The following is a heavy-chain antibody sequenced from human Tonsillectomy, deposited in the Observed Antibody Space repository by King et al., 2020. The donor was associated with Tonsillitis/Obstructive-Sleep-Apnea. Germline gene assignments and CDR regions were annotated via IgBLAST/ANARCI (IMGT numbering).Heavy chain of an antibody. V-gene: IGHV3-66*01. CDR3: AREIRTYYDYTDYDNPDFFYYCMDV. J-gene: IGHJ6*03. CDR1: GFTVNSNY. CDR2: IYSGGST. Sequence: DVQLVESGGGLVQPGGSLRLSCTASGFTVNSNYMSWVRQAPGKGLEWVSLIYSGGSTYYADSVKGRFTIYRDNCKNTLYLQMNSLRAEDTAVYFCAREIRTYYDYTDYDNPDFFYYCMDVWGKGTTVTVSS. D-gene: IGHD4-11*01.